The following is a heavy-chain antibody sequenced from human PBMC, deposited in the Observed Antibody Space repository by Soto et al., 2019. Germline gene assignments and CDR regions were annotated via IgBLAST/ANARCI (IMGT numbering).Heavy chain of an antibody. CDR2: ISGSGGST. Sequence: EVQLLESGGGLVQTGGSLRLSCAASGFTFSSYAMSWVRQAPGKGLEWVSAISGSGGSTYYADSVKGRFTISRDNSKNTLYVQMNSLRAEDTAVYYCAKEGADWYLTYYFDYWGQGTLVTVSS. J-gene: IGHJ4*02. CDR1: GFTFSSYA. D-gene: IGHD3-9*01. V-gene: IGHV3-23*01. CDR3: AKEGADWYLTYYFDY.